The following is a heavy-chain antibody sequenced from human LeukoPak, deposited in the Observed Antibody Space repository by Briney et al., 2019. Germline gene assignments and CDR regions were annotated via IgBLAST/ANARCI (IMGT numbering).Heavy chain of an antibody. CDR1: GFTFSSYA. Sequence: GGSLRLSCAASGFTFSSYAMPWVRQAPGKGLEWVAVISYDGSNKYYADSVKGRFTISRDNSKNTLYLQMNSLRAEDTAVYYCARGYCSSTSCSPPSPWGQGTLVTVSS. CDR3: ARGYCSSTSCSPPSP. CDR2: ISYDGSNK. J-gene: IGHJ5*02. D-gene: IGHD2-2*01. V-gene: IGHV3-30-3*01.